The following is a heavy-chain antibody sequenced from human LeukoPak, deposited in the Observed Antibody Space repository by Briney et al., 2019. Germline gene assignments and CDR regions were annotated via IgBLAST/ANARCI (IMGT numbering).Heavy chain of an antibody. J-gene: IGHJ4*02. CDR1: GYTFTTYD. Sequence: ASVKVSCKASGYTFTTYDMNWVRQATGQGLEWMGWMNSNSGNTGYAQKFRGRVTFTRDTSTSTAYMDLSSLRSEDTAVYFCARGASRSFDSWGQGTLVTVSS. CDR3: ARGASRSFDS. V-gene: IGHV1-8*01. CDR2: MNSNSGNT.